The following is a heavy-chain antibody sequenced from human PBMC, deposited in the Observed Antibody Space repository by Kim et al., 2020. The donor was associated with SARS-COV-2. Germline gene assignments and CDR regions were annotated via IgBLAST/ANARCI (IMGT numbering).Heavy chain of an antibody. D-gene: IGHD3-9*01. Sequence: SETLSLTCTVSGVSISSYYWSWIRQPPGKGLEWIGYIYYSGSTNYNPSLKSRVTISVDTSKNQFSLKLSSVTAADTAVYYCSRGDTNRGPIWTGHIEAFDIWGQETMVPVSS. J-gene: IGHJ3*02. CDR2: IYYSGST. V-gene: IGHV4-59*01. CDR3: SRGDTNRGPIWTGHIEAFDI. CDR1: GVSISSYY.